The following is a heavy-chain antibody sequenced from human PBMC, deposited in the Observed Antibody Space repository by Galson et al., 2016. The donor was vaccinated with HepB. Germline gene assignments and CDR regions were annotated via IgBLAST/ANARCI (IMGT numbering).Heavy chain of an antibody. J-gene: IGHJ4*02. Sequence: SLRLSCAASGFPFSNYWMHWVRQAPGKGLVWVSRIKSDGSYTSYADSVKGRFTISRDNAKNTLYLQMNSLRDEDTAVYYCVRDSNWGFDYWGQGTLVTISS. CDR1: GFPFSNYW. CDR2: IKSDGSYT. CDR3: VRDSNWGFDY. V-gene: IGHV3-74*01. D-gene: IGHD7-27*01.